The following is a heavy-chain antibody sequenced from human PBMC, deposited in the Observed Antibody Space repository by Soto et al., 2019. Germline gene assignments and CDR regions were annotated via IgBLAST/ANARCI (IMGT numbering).Heavy chain of an antibody. V-gene: IGHV3-23*01. CDR1: GFSFGSYA. J-gene: IGHJ4*02. CDR3: ARWSYLDY. CDR2: ISGSDGKT. Sequence: DVQLWESGGGLVQPGGSLRLSCAASGFSFGSYALSWVRQAPGKGLEWVSTISGSDGKTFYADSVKGRFSISRDTSQSTLYLQMNSVRADDTAMYYCARWSYLDYWGQGTRVTVSS. D-gene: IGHD3-3*01.